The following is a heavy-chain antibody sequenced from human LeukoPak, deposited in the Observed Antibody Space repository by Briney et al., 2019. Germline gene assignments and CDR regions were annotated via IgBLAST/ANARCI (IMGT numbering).Heavy chain of an antibody. CDR1: GFTFSSYA. D-gene: IGHD6-13*01. J-gene: IGHJ4*02. CDR2: IIGSGGST. Sequence: GGSLRLTCAASGFTFSSYAMSWFRQAPGKGLEWVSAIIGSGGSTYYADSVKGRFTISRDNSKNTLYLQMNSLRAEDTAVYYCAIAPRLAGKYDYWGQGTLVTVSS. CDR3: AIAPRLAGKYDY. V-gene: IGHV3-23*01.